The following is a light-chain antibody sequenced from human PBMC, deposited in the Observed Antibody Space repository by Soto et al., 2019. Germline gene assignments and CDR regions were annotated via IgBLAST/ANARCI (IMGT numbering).Light chain of an antibody. V-gene: IGKV3-20*01. CDR1: QTVSGSY. Sequence: ELVLTQSPSTLSVSPGERATLSCRASQTVSGSYVAWYQQKPGQAPRLLIYDASSRATGIPDRFSGGGSGTDFTLTISRLEPEDFAVYYCQQYGAALWTFAQGTKVDI. CDR2: DAS. J-gene: IGKJ1*01. CDR3: QQYGAALWT.